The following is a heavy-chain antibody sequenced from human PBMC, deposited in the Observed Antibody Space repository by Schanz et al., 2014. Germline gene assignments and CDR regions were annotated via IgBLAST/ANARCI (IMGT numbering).Heavy chain of an antibody. Sequence: VKMVESGGGLVKPGGSLRLSCAASGFTFSDYSMNWVRQAPGKGPEWVALVSSDGNNDYYTDSVKGRFTISRDNSKNTVHLQMNSLRAEDTAVYYCARGGPAYYFDDWGQGTPITVSS. CDR2: VSSDGNND. V-gene: IGHV3-30*03. J-gene: IGHJ4*02. CDR1: GFTFSDYS. CDR3: ARGGPAYYFDD.